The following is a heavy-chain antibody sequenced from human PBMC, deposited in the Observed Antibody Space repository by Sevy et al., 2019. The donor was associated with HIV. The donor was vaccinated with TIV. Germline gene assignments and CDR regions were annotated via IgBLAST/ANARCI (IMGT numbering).Heavy chain of an antibody. CDR2: LFGGAKT. CDR3: VRVRDDYNRYFDV. CDR1: GFTVIADY. V-gene: IGHV3-53*01. Sequence: GGSLRLSCAASGFTVIADYFSWVRQAPGKGLEWVSVLFGGAKTDYADPVKGGFTISRENSKNTVYLQMNSLRVEDTAVYYCVRVRDDYNRYFDVWGRGTLVTVSS. J-gene: IGHJ2*01. D-gene: IGHD4-4*01.